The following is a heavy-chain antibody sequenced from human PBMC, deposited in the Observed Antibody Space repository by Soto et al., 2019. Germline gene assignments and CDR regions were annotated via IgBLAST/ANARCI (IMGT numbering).Heavy chain of an antibody. D-gene: IGHD6-13*01. J-gene: IGHJ4*02. Sequence: GGSLRLSCAASEFSFSSYALNWVRQAPGKGLEWVSAISATGTTTYYADSVKGRFTISRDNSKRTLFLQMDSLSPEDTAVYYCATYSSPFDYWGQGTLVTVSS. CDR2: ISATGTTT. V-gene: IGHV3-23*01. CDR1: EFSFSSYA. CDR3: ATYSSPFDY.